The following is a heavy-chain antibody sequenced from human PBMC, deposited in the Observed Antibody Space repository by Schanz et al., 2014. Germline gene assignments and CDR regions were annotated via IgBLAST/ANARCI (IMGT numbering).Heavy chain of an antibody. CDR2: ISGTTTYT. V-gene: IGHV3-11*05. J-gene: IGHJ4*02. CDR3: AKDPSHGDYDYYFDY. Sequence: QVQLPQFGGGVVQPGRSLRLSCAASGFTFSSYAMSWIRQAPGKGLEWVSYISGTTTYTNYADSVKGRFTISRDNAKNSLYLQMNSLRAEDTAVYYCAKDPSHGDYDYYFDYWGQGTLVTVSS. CDR1: GFTFSSYA. D-gene: IGHD3-22*01.